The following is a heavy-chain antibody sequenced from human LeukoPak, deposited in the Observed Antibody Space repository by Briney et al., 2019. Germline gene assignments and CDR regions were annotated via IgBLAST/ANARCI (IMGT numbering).Heavy chain of an antibody. CDR2: IWYDGSNK. V-gene: IGHV3-33*01. D-gene: IGHD2-21*02. Sequence: GGSLRLSCAASGFTFSSYGMHWVRQAPGKGLEWVAVIWYDGSNKYYADSVKGRFTISRDNSKNTLYLQMNSLRAEDTAVYYCARDTCGGDCYSNYWGQGALVTVSS. J-gene: IGHJ4*02. CDR1: GFTFSSYG. CDR3: ARDTCGGDCYSNY.